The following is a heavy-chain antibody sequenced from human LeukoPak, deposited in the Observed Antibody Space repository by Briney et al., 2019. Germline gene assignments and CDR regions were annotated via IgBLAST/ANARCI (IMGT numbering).Heavy chain of an antibody. CDR1: GYFITSGHY. D-gene: IGHD1-1*01. Sequence: SETLSLTCTVSGYFITSGHYWGWTRQPPGKGLEWIVSIYEGETTYYNPSLKTRLTISLDTSKNQLALKLSSVTAADTAVYYCASNWSDFDYWGQGILVTVSS. CDR3: ASNWSDFDY. J-gene: IGHJ4*02. CDR2: IYEGETT. V-gene: IGHV4-38-2*02.